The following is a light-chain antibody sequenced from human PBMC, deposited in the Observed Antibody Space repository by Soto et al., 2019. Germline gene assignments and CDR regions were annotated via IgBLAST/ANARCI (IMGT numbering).Light chain of an antibody. J-gene: IGKJ1*01. CDR3: QQYYTTPRT. CDR2: WAS. Sequence: DIVMTQSPDSLAVSLGERATINCKSSQRVLYSSNTKNYLAWYQQKPGQPPKLLIYWASTRESGVPDRFSGSGSGTDFTLTISSLQAEDFAVYYCQQYYTTPRTFGQGTKVEIK. V-gene: IGKV4-1*01. CDR1: QRVLYSSNTKNY.